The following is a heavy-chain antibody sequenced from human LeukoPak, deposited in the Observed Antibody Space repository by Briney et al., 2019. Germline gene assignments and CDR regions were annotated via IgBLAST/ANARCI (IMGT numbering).Heavy chain of an antibody. CDR2: ISGSGNDI. CDR3: GTHAGRTGSDD. CDR1: VFIFSGYY. V-gene: IGHV3-11*01. D-gene: IGHD3/OR15-3a*01. J-gene: IGHJ4*02. Sequence: PGGSLRLSCATSVFIFSGYYMSWSRQAPGKGLEWVSYISGSGNDISYADTVKGRFTISRDNAKGSLYLQMNSLRAADTAVYYCGTHAGRTGSDDWGQGTLVTVSS.